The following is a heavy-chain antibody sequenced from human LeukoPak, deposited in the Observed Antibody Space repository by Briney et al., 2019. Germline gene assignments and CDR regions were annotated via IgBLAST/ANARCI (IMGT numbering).Heavy chain of an antibody. D-gene: IGHD5-18*01. V-gene: IGHV1-2*02. Sequence: ASVKVSCKASGYTFTGYYMHWVRQAPGQGLEWMGWINPNSGGTNYARKFQGRVTMTRDTSISTAYMELSRLRSDDTAVYYCAKRVDTALDPGVFDYWGQGTLVTVSS. CDR3: AKRVDTALDPGVFDY. CDR2: INPNSGGT. J-gene: IGHJ4*02. CDR1: GYTFTGYY.